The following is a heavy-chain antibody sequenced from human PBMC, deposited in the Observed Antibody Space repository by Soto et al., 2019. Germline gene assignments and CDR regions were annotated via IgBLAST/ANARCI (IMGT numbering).Heavy chain of an antibody. CDR1: GYTFTSYG. D-gene: IGHD2-2*02. CDR3: AREPDIVVVPAAIFGYYYYGMDV. J-gene: IGHJ6*02. CDR2: ISAYNGNT. Sequence: ASVKVFCKASGYTFTSYGISWVRQAPGQGLEWMGWISAYNGNTNYAQKLQGRVTMTTDTSTSTAYMELRSLRSDDTAVYYCAREPDIVVVPAAIFGYYYYGMDVWGQGTTVTVSS. V-gene: IGHV1-18*01.